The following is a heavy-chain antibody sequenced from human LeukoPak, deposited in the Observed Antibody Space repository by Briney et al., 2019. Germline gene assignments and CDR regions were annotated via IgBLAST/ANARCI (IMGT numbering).Heavy chain of an antibody. J-gene: IGHJ5*02. D-gene: IGHD3-9*01. V-gene: IGHV1-69*04. CDR2: IIPILGIA. Sequence: SVKVSCKASGGTFSSYAISWVRQAPGQGLEWMGRIIPILGIANYAQKFQGRVTITADKSTSTAYMELSSLRSEDTAVYYCARWVGWLSNNWFDPWGQGTLVTVSS. CDR3: ARWVGWLSNNWFDP. CDR1: GGTFSSYA.